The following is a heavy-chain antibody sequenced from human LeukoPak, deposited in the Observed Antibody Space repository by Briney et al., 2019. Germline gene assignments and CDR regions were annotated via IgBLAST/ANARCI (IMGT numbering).Heavy chain of an antibody. J-gene: IGHJ4*02. V-gene: IGHV3-30*04. Sequence: PGGSLRLSCAASGFTFSSYAMHWVRQAPGKGLEWVAVISYDGSNKYYADSVKGRFTISRDNSKNTLYLQMNSLRAEDTAVYYCARGAKALYYFDYWGQGTLVTVSS. CDR2: ISYDGSNK. CDR1: GFTFSSYA. D-gene: IGHD1-26*01. CDR3: ARGAKALYYFDY.